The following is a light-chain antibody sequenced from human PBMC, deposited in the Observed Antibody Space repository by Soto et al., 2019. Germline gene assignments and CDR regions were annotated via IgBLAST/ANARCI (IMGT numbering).Light chain of an antibody. J-gene: IGKJ1*01. V-gene: IGKV1-8*01. CDR3: QQYYSYPRT. Sequence: IRLTQSPSSLSASTGDRVTITCRASQGISSYSAWYQQKPGKAPKLLIYAASTLQSGVPSRFSGSGSGTDFTLTISCLQSEDFATYYCQQYYSYPRTFGQGTKVDI. CDR1: QGISSY. CDR2: AAS.